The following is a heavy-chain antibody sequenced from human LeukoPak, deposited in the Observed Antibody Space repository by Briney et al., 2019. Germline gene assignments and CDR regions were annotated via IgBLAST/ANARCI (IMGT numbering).Heavy chain of an antibody. D-gene: IGHD2-2*01. Sequence: GESLKIPCKGSGYSFTSYWIGWVRQMPGKGLEWMGIIYPGDSDTRYSPSFQGQVTISADKSISTAYLQWSSLKASDTAMYYCARLRDCSSTSCSYGMDVWGQGTTVTVSS. V-gene: IGHV5-51*01. CDR1: GYSFTSYW. CDR2: IYPGDSDT. J-gene: IGHJ6*02. CDR3: ARLRDCSSTSCSYGMDV.